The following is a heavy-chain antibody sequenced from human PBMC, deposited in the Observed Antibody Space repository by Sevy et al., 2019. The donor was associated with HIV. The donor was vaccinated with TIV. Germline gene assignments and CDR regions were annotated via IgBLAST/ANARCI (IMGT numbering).Heavy chain of an antibody. D-gene: IGHD4-17*01. Sequence: GGSLRLSCEASGFTFSTYAMSWVRQAPGDGLQWVSGISSSGGNTYYAESVKGRFTISRDNSKNTLYLQMNSLRAEDTAIYYCAKDLPHTTTLTTDWGQGTLVTVSS. CDR1: GFTFSTYA. CDR3: AKDLPHTTTLTTD. CDR2: ISSSGGNT. J-gene: IGHJ4*02. V-gene: IGHV3-23*01.